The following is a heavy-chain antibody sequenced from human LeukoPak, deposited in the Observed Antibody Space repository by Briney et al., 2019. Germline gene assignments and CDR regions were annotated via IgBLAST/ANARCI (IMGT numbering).Heavy chain of an antibody. CDR3: ARDPRLGDSSGYFSN. V-gene: IGHV3-74*01. CDR1: GFTFSSFW. J-gene: IGHJ4*02. CDR2: INTDGSST. Sequence: GGSLRLSCAASGFTFSSFWMHWVRQVPGKGLVWVSRINTDGSSTNYADSVKGRLTIARDNAKKTLYLQMNGLRAEDTAVYHCARDPRLGDSSGYFSNWGQGTQVTVSS. D-gene: IGHD3-22*01.